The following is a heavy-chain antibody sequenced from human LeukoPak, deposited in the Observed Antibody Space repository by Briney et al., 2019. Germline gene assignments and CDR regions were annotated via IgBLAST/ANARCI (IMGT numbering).Heavy chain of an antibody. CDR1: GGSISSSNW. CDR2: TYHSGTT. CDR3: ARSAQIVAAAIAYYFDY. D-gene: IGHD2-2*02. Sequence: PSETLSLTCVVSGGSISSSNWWSWVRQPPGKGLEWIGETYHSGTTNYNPSLKSRVTVSVDKSKNHFSLKLSSVTAADTAAYYCARSAQIVAAAIAYYFDYWGQGTLVTVSS. J-gene: IGHJ4*02. V-gene: IGHV4-4*02.